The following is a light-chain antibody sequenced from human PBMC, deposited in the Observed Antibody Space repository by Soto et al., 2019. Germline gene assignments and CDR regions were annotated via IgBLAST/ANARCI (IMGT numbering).Light chain of an antibody. J-gene: IGLJ2*01. CDR3: SSYTGNNKLV. CDR1: SSDVGAYNL. Sequence: QSALTQPASVSGSPGQSITLSCSGTSSDVGAYNLVSWYQQLPGKAPKLMIYEVSNRPSGVSYRFSGSKSGNTASLTISGLLTEDEADYYCSSYTGNNKLVFGGGTKLTVL. CDR2: EVS. V-gene: IGLV2-14*01.